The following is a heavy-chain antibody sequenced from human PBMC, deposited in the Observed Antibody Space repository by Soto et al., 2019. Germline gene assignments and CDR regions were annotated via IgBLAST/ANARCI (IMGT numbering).Heavy chain of an antibody. CDR3: ARVQRYRITMVRGIFYYYGMDV. D-gene: IGHD3-10*01. V-gene: IGHV4-34*01. Sequence: ETLSLTCAVYGGSFSGYYWSWIRQPPGKGLEWIGEINHSGSTNYNPSLKSRVTISVDTSKNQFSLKLSSVTAADTAVYYCARVQRYRITMVRGIFYYYGMDVWGQGTTVTVSS. CDR2: INHSGST. CDR1: GGSFSGYY. J-gene: IGHJ6*02.